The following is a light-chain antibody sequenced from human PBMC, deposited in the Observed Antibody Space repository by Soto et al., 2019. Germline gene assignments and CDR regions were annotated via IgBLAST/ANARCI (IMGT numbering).Light chain of an antibody. CDR1: SSDIGRYNY. CDR3: SSYTRSSTLV. V-gene: IGLV2-14*01. Sequence: QSVLTQPASVSGSPGQSITVSCTGTSSDIGRYNYVSWYQQYPGQAPKLVIYEVTHRPSGISNRFSASKSGNTASLTISGLQADDEADYYCSSYTRSSTLVFGGGTKVTVL. J-gene: IGLJ2*01. CDR2: EVT.